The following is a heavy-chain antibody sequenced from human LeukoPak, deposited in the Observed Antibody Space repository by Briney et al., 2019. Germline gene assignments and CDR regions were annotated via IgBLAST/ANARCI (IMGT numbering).Heavy chain of an antibody. CDR1: GFTFSSFW. J-gene: IGHJ3*02. Sequence: GGSLRLSCAASGFTFSSFWMSWVRQAPGKGLEWVGRLQSKTDGGTTEYAAPVKGRFTISRDDSKNTLFLQMNSLKTEDTAVYYCTTDRAGAFDIWGQGTMVTVSS. CDR2: LQSKTDGGTT. V-gene: IGHV3-15*01. D-gene: IGHD3-10*01. CDR3: TTDRAGAFDI.